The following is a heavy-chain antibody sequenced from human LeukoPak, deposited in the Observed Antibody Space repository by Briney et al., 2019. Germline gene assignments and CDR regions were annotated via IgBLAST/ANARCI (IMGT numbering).Heavy chain of an antibody. J-gene: IGHJ4*02. V-gene: IGHV3-64D*06. CDR1: GFIFSSYA. CDR2: ISPNGGST. CDR3: VPKGNEGY. D-gene: IGHD1-1*01. Sequence: GGSLRLSCSASGFIFSSYAMHWVRQAPGKGLEYVSAISPNGGSTYYADSVKGRFSISRVNSKNILYLQMSSVRPEDTAVYYCVPKGNEGYWGQGTLVTVSS.